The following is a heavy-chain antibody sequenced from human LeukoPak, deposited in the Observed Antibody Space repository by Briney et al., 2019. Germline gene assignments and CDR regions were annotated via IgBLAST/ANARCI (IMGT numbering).Heavy chain of an antibody. V-gene: IGHV3-23*01. CDR3: AKDRSGLNWFDP. Sequence: GGSLRLSCVGSGFTFRTHAMSWVRQAPEKGLEFVSGIYENGGTTYYADSVKGRFTISRDNSKNTLYLQMNSLRAEDTAVYYCAKDRSGLNWFDPWGQGTLVIVSS. CDR1: GFTFRTHA. J-gene: IGHJ5*02. D-gene: IGHD3-10*01. CDR2: IYENGGTT.